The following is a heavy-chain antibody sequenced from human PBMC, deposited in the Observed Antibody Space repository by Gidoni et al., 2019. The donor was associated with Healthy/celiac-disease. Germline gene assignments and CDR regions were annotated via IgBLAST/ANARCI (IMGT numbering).Heavy chain of an antibody. Sequence: QVQLQESCPGLVKPSETLSLTCTVSGGSISSYYWSWIRQPPGKGLEWIGYIYYSGSTNYNPSLKSRVTISVDTSKNQFSLKLSSVTAADTAVYDCARMAGTARGAFDIWGQGTMVTVSS. V-gene: IGHV4-59*01. CDR1: GGSISSYY. CDR2: IYYSGST. D-gene: IGHD6-19*01. CDR3: ARMAGTARGAFDI. J-gene: IGHJ3*02.